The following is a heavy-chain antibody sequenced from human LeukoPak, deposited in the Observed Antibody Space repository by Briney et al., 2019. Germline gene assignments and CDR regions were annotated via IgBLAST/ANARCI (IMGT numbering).Heavy chain of an antibody. D-gene: IGHD2-2*01. V-gene: IGHV3-9*01. Sequence: PGGSLRLSCAASGFTFDDYAMHWVRQAPGKGLEWVSGISWNSVSIAYADPVKGRFTISRDNAKNSLYLEMNSLRTDDTALYYCAKDIGSTSWYLGNWGQGTLVTVSS. J-gene: IGHJ4*02. CDR1: GFTFDDYA. CDR2: ISWNSVSI. CDR3: AKDIGSTSWYLGN.